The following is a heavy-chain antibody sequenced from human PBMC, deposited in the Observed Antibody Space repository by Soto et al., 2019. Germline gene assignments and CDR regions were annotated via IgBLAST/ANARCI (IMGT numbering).Heavy chain of an antibody. V-gene: IGHV4-30-4*01. CDR1: GGSISSGDYY. Sequence: QVQLQESGPGLVKPSQTLSLTCTVSGGSISSGDYYWSWIRQPPGKGLEWIGYIYYSGSTYYNPSLKSRVTISVDTSKNQFSLKLSSVTAADTAVYYCARDNLRSGGPAYYYGMDVWGQGTTVTVSS. CDR2: IYYSGST. D-gene: IGHD2-15*01. CDR3: ARDNLRSGGPAYYYGMDV. J-gene: IGHJ6*02.